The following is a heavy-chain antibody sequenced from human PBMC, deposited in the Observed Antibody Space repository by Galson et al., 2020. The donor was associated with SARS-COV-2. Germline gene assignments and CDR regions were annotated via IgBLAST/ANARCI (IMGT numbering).Heavy chain of an antibody. CDR3: ARDYGSGWDYYFDR. D-gene: IGHD3-22*01. Sequence: ETSETLSLTCTVSGASISSDGYYWNWIRQHPGKGLEWIGYIYSSGSTYYNPSLKSRITISVDTSKNQFSLKLRSVTAADTAFYYCARDYGSGWDYYFDRWGQGTLVTVSS. CDR1: GASISSDGYY. CDR2: IYSSGST. J-gene: IGHJ4*02. V-gene: IGHV4-31*03.